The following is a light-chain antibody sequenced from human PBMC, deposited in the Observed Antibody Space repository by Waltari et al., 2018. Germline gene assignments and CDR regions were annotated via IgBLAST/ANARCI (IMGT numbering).Light chain of an antibody. CDR3: QQTYTTPTWT. CDR1: QTISKY. Sequence: DIQMTQSPLSLSASVGDRVTITCRARQTISKYLNWYQQKPGKAPKLLIHAASRLQSGVPSRFSGSRSETEFTLTINSLQLEDCAIYYCQQTYTTPTWTFGQGTRVDIK. CDR2: AAS. V-gene: IGKV1-39*01. J-gene: IGKJ1*01.